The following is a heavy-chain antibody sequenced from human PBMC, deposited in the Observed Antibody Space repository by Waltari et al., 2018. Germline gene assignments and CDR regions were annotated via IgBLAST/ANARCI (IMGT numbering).Heavy chain of an antibody. J-gene: IGHJ2*01. V-gene: IGHV3-23*03. Sequence: EVQLLESGGGLVQPGGSLRLSCAAPGFTFRSYAMSWVRQAPGKGLEWVSVIYSGGSSTYYADSVKGRFTISRDNSKNTLYLQMNSLRAEDTAVYYCAKDEGSWYFDLWGRGTLVTVSS. CDR1: GFTFRSYA. CDR3: AKDEGSWYFDL. CDR2: IYSGGSST.